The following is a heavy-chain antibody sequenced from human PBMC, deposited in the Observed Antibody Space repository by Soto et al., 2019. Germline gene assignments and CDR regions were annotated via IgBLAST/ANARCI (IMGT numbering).Heavy chain of an antibody. CDR1: GFTFSSYS. J-gene: IGHJ4*02. CDR3: SRDYPNDSSGYYYWN. Sequence: EVQLVESGGGLVQPGGSLRLSCAASGFTFSSYSMNWVRQAPGKGLEWVSYISSSSSTIYYADSVKGRFTISRDNAKNSLYLQMNSLRDEDTAVYYCSRDYPNDSSGYYYWNWGQGTLVTVSS. V-gene: IGHV3-48*02. CDR2: ISSSSSTI. D-gene: IGHD3-22*01.